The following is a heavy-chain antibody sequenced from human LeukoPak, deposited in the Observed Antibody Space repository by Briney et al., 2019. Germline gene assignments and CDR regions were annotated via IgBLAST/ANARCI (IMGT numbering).Heavy chain of an antibody. V-gene: IGHV3-30*19. D-gene: IGHD3-16*01. CDR2: ISYNGSND. CDR1: GFTFRSYG. J-gene: IGHJ2*01. Sequence: GGSLRLSCAASGFTFRSYGMHWVRQAPGKGLEWVAVISYNGSNDCYAGSLKGRLSMSRDNSRNTLSLQIKSLRPDDTAVYYCARDAGGAFYWYFDLWGRGTLVTVSS. CDR3: ARDAGGAFYWYFDL.